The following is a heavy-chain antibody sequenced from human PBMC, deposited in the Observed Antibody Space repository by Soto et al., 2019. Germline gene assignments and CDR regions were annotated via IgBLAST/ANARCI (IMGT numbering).Heavy chain of an antibody. D-gene: IGHD5-12*01. V-gene: IGHV3-30*18. CDR2: ISYDGSNK. CDR3: AKASGRWLQLHAL. Sequence: GGSLRLSCAASGFTFSSYGIHWVRQAPGKGLEWVAVISYDGSNKYYADSVKGRFTISRDNSKNTLYLQMNSLRAEDTAVYYCAKASGRWLQLHALWGQGTLVTVSS. J-gene: IGHJ4*02. CDR1: GFTFSSYG.